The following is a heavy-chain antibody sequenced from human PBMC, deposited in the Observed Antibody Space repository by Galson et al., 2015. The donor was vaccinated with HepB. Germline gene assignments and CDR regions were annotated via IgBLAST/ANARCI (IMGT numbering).Heavy chain of an antibody. Sequence: SLRLSCAGSEFMLSDNSMTWVRQGPGKGLEWVSYISHSGTTTLYADSVKGRFTIARDNAKHSLYLQMSSLRDEDTALYYCARGRSGTYYFDYWGQGTLVTVSS. CDR3: ARGRSGTYYFDY. CDR2: ISHSGTTT. D-gene: IGHD1-26*01. CDR1: EFMLSDNS. V-gene: IGHV3-48*02. J-gene: IGHJ4*02.